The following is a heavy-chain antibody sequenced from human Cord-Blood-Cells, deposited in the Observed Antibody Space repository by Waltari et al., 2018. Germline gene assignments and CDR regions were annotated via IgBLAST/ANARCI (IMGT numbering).Heavy chain of an antibody. CDR1: GFTFSSYD. V-gene: IGHV3-30*02. J-gene: IGHJ3*02. CDR2: IRYDGSNK. CDR3: AKELDKYAFDI. Sequence: QVQLVESGGGVVQPGGSLRLSCAASGFTFSSYDMHWVRQAPGKGLEWVAFIRYDGSNKYYADSVKGRFTISRDNSKNTLYLQMNSLRAEDTAVYYCAKELDKYAFDIWGQGTMVTVSS. D-gene: IGHD2-2*03.